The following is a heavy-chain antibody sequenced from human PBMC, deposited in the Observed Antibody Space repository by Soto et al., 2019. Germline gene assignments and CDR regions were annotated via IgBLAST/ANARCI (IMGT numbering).Heavy chain of an antibody. D-gene: IGHD5-18*01. CDR2: IKSKTDGGTT. Sequence: GGSLRLSCAASGFTFSNAWMNWVRQAPGKGLEWVGRIKSKTDGGTTDYAAPVKGRFTISRDDSKNTLYLQMNSLKTEDTAVYYCTAQYSYGYPSDFDYWGQGTLVTVSS. CDR1: GFTFSNAW. V-gene: IGHV3-15*07. J-gene: IGHJ4*02. CDR3: TAQYSYGYPSDFDY.